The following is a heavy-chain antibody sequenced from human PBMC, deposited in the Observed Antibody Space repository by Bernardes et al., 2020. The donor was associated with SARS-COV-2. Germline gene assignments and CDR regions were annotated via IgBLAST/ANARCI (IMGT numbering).Heavy chain of an antibody. Sequence: GGSLRLSCAASGFTVSSNYMNWVRQAPGKGLEWVAVIYRGGSTYYADSVNGRFSISRDNSKNTLYLQMNSLRAEDTAVYYCARRYSGNWAHDYWGQGTLVTVSS. CDR3: ARRYSGNWAHDY. CDR1: GFTVSSNY. J-gene: IGHJ4*02. D-gene: IGHD6-13*01. V-gene: IGHV3-66*04. CDR2: IYRGGST.